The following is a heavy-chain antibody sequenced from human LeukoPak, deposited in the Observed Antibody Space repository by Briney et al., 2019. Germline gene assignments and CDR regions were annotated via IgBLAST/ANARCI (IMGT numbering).Heavy chain of an antibody. J-gene: IGHJ3*01. D-gene: IGHD2-2*01. CDR1: GNTFRTFW. Sequence: GESLTIPCKGSGNTFRTFWISWGRQLPGKGVEWMGRNDPGDCYSNYSPSFEGLVTISVDKSTNTAYLKWSSLQASDTAIYFCVRHIGVVTRHKLNAFDVWGQGTMVTVSS. CDR2: NDPGDCYS. CDR3: VRHIGVVTRHKLNAFDV. V-gene: IGHV5-10-1*01.